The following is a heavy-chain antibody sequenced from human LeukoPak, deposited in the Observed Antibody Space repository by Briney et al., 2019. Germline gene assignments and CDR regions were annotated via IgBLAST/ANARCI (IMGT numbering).Heavy chain of an antibody. CDR3: ARVARLRSVGAFDI. Sequence: SETLSLTCTVSGDSISSYYWSWIRQPPGKGLEWIGYIYYSGSTNYNPSLKSRVTISVDTSKNQFSLKLSSVTAADTAVYYCARVARLRSVGAFDIWGQGTMVTVSS. D-gene: IGHD2-21*02. CDR1: GDSISSYY. V-gene: IGHV4-59*01. J-gene: IGHJ3*02. CDR2: IYYSGST.